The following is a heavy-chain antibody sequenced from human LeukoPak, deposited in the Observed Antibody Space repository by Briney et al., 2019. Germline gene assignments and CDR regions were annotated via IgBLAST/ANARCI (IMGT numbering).Heavy chain of an antibody. J-gene: IGHJ6*03. CDR1: GYSINIGYY. V-gene: IGHV4-38-2*01. D-gene: IGHD2-21*02. CDR3: ARVTGYYYYYMDV. CDR2: IYHSGST. Sequence: SETLSLTCAVSGYSINIGYYWGWIRQPPGKGLEWIGSIYHSGSTYYNPSLKSRVTISVDTSKNQFSLKLSSVTAADTAVYYCARVTGYYYYYMDVWGKGTTFTVSS.